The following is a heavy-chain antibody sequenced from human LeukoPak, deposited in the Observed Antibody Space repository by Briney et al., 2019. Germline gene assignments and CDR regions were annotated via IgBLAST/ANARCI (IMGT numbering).Heavy chain of an antibody. D-gene: IGHD2-15*01. CDR2: INPNSGGT. CDR3: ARESCSGGSCWWSFDY. J-gene: IGHJ4*02. CDR1: GYAFTGYY. Sequence: ASVKVSCKASGYAFTGYYMHWVRQAPGQGLEWMGWINPNSGGTNYARKFQGRVTMTRDTSISTAYMELSRLRSDDTAVYYCARESCSGGSCWWSFDYWGQGTLVTVSS. V-gene: IGHV1-2*02.